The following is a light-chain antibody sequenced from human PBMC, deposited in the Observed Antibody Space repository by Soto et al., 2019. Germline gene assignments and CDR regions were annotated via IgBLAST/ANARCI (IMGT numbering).Light chain of an antibody. V-gene: IGKV2-28*01. CDR3: MQALQPPWT. Sequence: DIVMTQSPLSLPVTPGEPASISCRSSESLLHSNGYNYLDWYLQKPGQSPQLLVFLGSNRDSGVPDRFRGSGSDTDFTLKISRVESEDVGVYYCMQALQPPWTFGQGTKVDIK. J-gene: IGKJ1*01. CDR2: LGS. CDR1: ESLLHSNGYNY.